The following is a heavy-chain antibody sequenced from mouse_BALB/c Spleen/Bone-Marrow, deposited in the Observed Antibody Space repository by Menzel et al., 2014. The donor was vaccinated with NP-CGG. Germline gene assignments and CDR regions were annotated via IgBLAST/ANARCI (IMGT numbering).Heavy chain of an antibody. D-gene: IGHD4-1*01. J-gene: IGHJ3*01. CDR2: IWAGGST. CDR1: GFSLTSYG. CDR3: ARDRGLGRFAY. Sequence: VKLVESGPGLVAPSQSLSITCTVSGFSLTSYGVHWVRQPPGKGLEWLGVIWAGGSTNYNSALMSRRSISKDNSKSQVFLKMNSLQTDDTAMYYCARDRGLGRFAYWGQGTLVTVSA. V-gene: IGHV2-9*02.